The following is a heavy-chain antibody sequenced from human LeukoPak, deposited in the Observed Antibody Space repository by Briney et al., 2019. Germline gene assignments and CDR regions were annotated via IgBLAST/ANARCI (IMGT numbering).Heavy chain of an antibody. J-gene: IGHJ4*02. CDR3: AREEVVVVAATRFLFDY. D-gene: IGHD2-15*01. Sequence: PGRSLRLSCAASGFTFSNYAMTWVRQAPGKGLEWVAIISYDGSHKYYADSVKGRFTISRDNSKNTLYLQMNSLRAEDTAVYYCAREEVVVVAATRFLFDYWGQGTLVTVSS. CDR2: ISYDGSHK. V-gene: IGHV3-30*04. CDR1: GFTFSNYA.